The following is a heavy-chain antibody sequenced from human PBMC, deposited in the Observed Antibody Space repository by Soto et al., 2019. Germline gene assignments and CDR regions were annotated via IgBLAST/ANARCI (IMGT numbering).Heavy chain of an antibody. CDR2: IYYSGST. V-gene: IGHV4-31*03. J-gene: IGHJ5*02. Sequence: SETLSLTCTVSGGSISSGGYYWSWIRQHPGKGLEWIGYIYYSGSTYYNPSLKSRVTISVDMSKNQFSLKLSSVTAADTAVYDCARDIRRGAPDSWGQGSLVTVAS. D-gene: IGHD3-10*01. CDR3: ARDIRRGAPDS. CDR1: GGSISSGGYY.